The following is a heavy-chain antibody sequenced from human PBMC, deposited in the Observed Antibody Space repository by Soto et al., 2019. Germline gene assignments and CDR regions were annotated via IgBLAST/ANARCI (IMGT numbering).Heavy chain of an antibody. J-gene: IGHJ4*02. CDR2: AHQSGRT. V-gene: IGHV4-4*02. CDR1: GGSMSSSKG. D-gene: IGHD4-17*01. CDR3: ARSEATVLDS. Sequence: PSETMCLTCTVCGGSMSSSKGWNWVRQTPGKGLEWIGEAHQSGRTNYNPSLKSRVTISVDKSKNRFSLNLSSVTAADTAVYYCARSEATVLDSWGQGTLVTVSS.